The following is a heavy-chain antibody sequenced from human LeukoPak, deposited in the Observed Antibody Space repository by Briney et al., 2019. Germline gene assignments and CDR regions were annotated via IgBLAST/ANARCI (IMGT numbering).Heavy chain of an antibody. J-gene: IGHJ6*02. CDR1: GFTFDDYG. V-gene: IGHV3-20*04. CDR3: AKGRSMDV. CDR2: IKWDGGST. Sequence: GGSLRLSCAASGFTFDDYGMIWVRQAPGKGLEWVSGIKWDGGSTVYADSVKGRLTISRDNAKSTLYLQMNSLRAENTAVYYCAKGRSMDVWGQGTTVTVSS.